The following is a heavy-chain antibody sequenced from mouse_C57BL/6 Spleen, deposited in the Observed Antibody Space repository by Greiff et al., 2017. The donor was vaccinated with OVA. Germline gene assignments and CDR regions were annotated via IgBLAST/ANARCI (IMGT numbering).Heavy chain of an antibody. Sequence: QVQLKQSGAELVKPGASVKISCKASGYAFSSYWMNWVKQRPGKGLEWIGQIYPGDGDTKYNGKFQGKATLTADKSSSPAYLQLSSLTSEDSAVYFCARLGVTTGYFDYWGQGTTLTVSS. CDR1: GYAFSSYW. D-gene: IGHD2-2*01. J-gene: IGHJ2*01. V-gene: IGHV1-80*01. CDR3: ARLGVTTGYFDY. CDR2: IYPGDGDT.